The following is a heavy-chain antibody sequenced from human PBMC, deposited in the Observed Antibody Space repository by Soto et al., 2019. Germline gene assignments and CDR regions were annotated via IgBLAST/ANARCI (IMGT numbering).Heavy chain of an antibody. CDR2: IIPIFGTA. J-gene: IGHJ6*02. CDR3: AKSPQGSDYYYGMDV. CDR1: GGTFSSYA. Sequence: RASVKVSCKASGGTFSSYAISWVRQAPGQGLEWMGGIIPIFGTANYAQKFQGRVTITADKSTSTAYMELSSLRSEDTAVYYCAKSPQGSDYYYGMDVWGQGTTVTVSS. V-gene: IGHV1-69*06.